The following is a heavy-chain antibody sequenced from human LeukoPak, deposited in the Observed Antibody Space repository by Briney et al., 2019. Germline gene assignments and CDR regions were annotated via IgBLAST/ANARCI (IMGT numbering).Heavy chain of an antibody. J-gene: IGHJ4*02. D-gene: IGHD1-26*01. Sequence: PSQTLSLTCTVSGGSISSGDYYWSWIRQPPGKGLEWIGYIYYSGSTYYNPSLKSRVTISVDTSKNQFSLKLSSVTAADTAVYYCASGVPRNSGSYPGDFDYWGQGTLVTVSS. CDR2: IYYSGST. CDR3: ASGVPRNSGSYPGDFDY. V-gene: IGHV4-30-4*08. CDR1: GGSISSGDYY.